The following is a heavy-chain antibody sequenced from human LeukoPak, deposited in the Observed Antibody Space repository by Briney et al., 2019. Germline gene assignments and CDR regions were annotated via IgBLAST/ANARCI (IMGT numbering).Heavy chain of an antibody. CDR2: ISGSGGST. CDR3: ARLTPNDYYDSSGAVLDAFDI. Sequence: GGTLRLSCAASGFTFSSYGMTWVRQAPGKGLEWVSAISGSGGSTYYADSVKGRFTISRDNSKNTLYLQMNSLRAEDTAVYYCARLTPNDYYDSSGAVLDAFDIWGQGTMVTVSS. D-gene: IGHD3-22*01. CDR1: GFTFSSYG. V-gene: IGHV3-23*01. J-gene: IGHJ3*02.